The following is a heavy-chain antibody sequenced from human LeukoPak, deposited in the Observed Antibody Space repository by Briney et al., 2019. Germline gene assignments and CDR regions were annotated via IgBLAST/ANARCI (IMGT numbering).Heavy chain of an antibody. CDR2: INPNSGGT. D-gene: IGHD6-19*01. V-gene: IGHV1-2*02. CDR3: ARDRFFSVAGGLYFYYMDV. Sequence: ASMKVSCKASGYTFTGYYMHWVRQAPGQGLEWMGWINPNSGGTNYAQKFQGRVTMTRDTSISTAYMELRRLRSDDTAVYYCARDRFFSVAGGLYFYYMDVWGKGTTVTISS. CDR1: GYTFTGYY. J-gene: IGHJ6*03.